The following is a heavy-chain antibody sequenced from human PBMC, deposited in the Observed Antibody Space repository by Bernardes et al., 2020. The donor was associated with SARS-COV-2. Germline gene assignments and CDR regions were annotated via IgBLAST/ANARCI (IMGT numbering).Heavy chain of an antibody. J-gene: IGHJ4*02. D-gene: IGHD3-10*01. CDR3: AKGGQRGQMRLPFDS. V-gene: IGHV3-30*18. CDR1: GFTFSYYG. CDR2: ISYDASQQ. Sequence: GGSLRLSCVASGFTFSYYGMHWVRQAPGKGLEWVAVISYDASQQVYVDSVKGRFTISRDNSKNTLYLQMNSLRVDDTGVYYCAKGGQRGQMRLPFDSWGQGTPVTVSS.